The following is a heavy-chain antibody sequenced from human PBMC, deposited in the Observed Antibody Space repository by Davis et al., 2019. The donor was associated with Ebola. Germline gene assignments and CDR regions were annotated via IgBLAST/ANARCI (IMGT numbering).Heavy chain of an antibody. CDR2: INPNSGGT. D-gene: IGHD2-21*01. CDR1: GYTFTGYY. Sequence: ASVKVSCKASGYTFTGYYMHWVRQAPGQGLEWMGWINPNSGGTNYAQKFQGWVTMTRDTSISTAYMELSRLRSDDTAVYYCARANKVVVIATTSYYFDYWGQGTLVTVSS. V-gene: IGHV1-2*04. CDR3: ARANKVVVIATTSYYFDY. J-gene: IGHJ4*02.